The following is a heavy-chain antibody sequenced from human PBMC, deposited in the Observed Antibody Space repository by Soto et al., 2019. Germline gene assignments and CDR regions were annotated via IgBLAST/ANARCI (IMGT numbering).Heavy chain of an antibody. CDR1: GGSFTSNNW. V-gene: IGHV4-4*02. CDR3: ASRDPGTSVDY. CDR2: IYRTGST. Sequence: PSETLSLTCAVSGGSFTSNNWWTWVRQPPGQGLEWIGEIYRTGSTNYNPSLKSRVTISLNKSENQFSLKVTSLTAADTAVYYCASRDPGTSVDYWGQGTLVTVSS. J-gene: IGHJ4*02. D-gene: IGHD1-7*01.